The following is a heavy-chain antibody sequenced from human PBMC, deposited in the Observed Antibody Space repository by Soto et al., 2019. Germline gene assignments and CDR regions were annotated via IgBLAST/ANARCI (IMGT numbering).Heavy chain of an antibody. CDR1: GGSFTSNNW. V-gene: IGHV4-4*02. CDR3: ASRDPGTSVDY. CDR2: IYRTGST. Sequence: PSETLSLTCAVSGGSFTSNNWWTWVRQPPGQGLEWIGEIYRTGSTNYNPSLKSRVTISLNKSENQFSLKVTSLTAADTAVYYCASRDPGTSVDYWGQGTLVTVSS. J-gene: IGHJ4*02. D-gene: IGHD1-7*01.